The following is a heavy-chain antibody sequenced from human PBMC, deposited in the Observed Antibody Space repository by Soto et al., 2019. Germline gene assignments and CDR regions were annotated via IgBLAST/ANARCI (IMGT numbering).Heavy chain of an antibody. V-gene: IGHV3-30*18. Sequence: GGSLRLSCSASGFTFTAYAMHWVRQAPGQGLEWVAGLSYNGDKKYYGVSVEGRFSISRDNSKRMVYLEISSLTKEDSATYYCAKVANPNNYFNRFDSWGQGTLVTVSS. D-gene: IGHD1-1*01. J-gene: IGHJ4*02. CDR2: LSYNGDKK. CDR3: AKVANPNNYFNRFDS. CDR1: GFTFTAYA.